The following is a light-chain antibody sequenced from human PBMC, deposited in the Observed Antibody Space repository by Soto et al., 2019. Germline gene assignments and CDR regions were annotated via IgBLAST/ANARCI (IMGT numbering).Light chain of an antibody. Sequence: EIVLTQSPGTLSLSPGERATLSCRASQSVSNSYLAWYQQKPGQAPRLLIYGASSRATGIPDRFSGSGSGTEFTLTIRRLETEDFAVYYCQQYGSSPLTFGGGTKVEIK. V-gene: IGKV3-20*01. CDR2: GAS. CDR1: QSVSNSY. CDR3: QQYGSSPLT. J-gene: IGKJ4*01.